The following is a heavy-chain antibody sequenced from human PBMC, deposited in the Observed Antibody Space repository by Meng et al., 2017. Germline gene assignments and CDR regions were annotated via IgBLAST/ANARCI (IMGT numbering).Heavy chain of an antibody. Sequence: QLRQQQWGAGLLKPSETLSLTCVVSGGSFSDYYWSWIRQPPGKGREWIGEINHSGSTNYNPSLESRATISVDTSQNNLSLKLSSVTAADSAVYYCARGPTTMAHDFDYWGQGTLVTVSS. D-gene: IGHD4-11*01. J-gene: IGHJ4*02. CDR3: ARGPTTMAHDFDY. CDR1: GGSFSDYY. V-gene: IGHV4-34*01. CDR2: INHSGST.